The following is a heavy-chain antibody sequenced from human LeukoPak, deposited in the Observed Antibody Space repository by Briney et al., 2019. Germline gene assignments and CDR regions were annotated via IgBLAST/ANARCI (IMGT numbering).Heavy chain of an antibody. CDR1: GFTFDDDG. J-gene: IGHJ4*02. V-gene: IGHV3-20*04. Sequence: GGSLRLSCAASGFTFDDDGMSWGRRAPGKGLEWVSGINWNGGSTGYADSVKGRFTISRDNAKNSLYLQMNSLRAEDTALYYCARGNSGSYFAYWGQGTLVTVSS. CDR2: INWNGGST. CDR3: ARGNSGSYFAY. D-gene: IGHD1-26*01.